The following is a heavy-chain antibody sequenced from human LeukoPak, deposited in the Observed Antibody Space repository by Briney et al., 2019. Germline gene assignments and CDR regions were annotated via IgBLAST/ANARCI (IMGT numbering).Heavy chain of an antibody. D-gene: IGHD1-26*01. J-gene: IGHJ4*02. V-gene: IGHV1-18*01. CDR1: GYTFTNYG. CDR3: AREVGGSFIYFDF. CDR2: ISTYNGNT. Sequence: GASVKVSCKASGYTFTNYGINWVRQAPGQGLEWMGWISTYNGNTNYAQKLQGRVTMTTDTSTSTAYMELRSLRSDDTAMYYCAREVGGSFIYFDFWGQGTLVIVSS.